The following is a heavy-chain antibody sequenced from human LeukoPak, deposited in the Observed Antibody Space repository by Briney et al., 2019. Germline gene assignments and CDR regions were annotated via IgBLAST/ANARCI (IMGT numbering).Heavy chain of an antibody. V-gene: IGHV3-23*01. CDR3: ARRAGSYSHSYDY. Sequence: GGSLRLSCAASGFTFSSYGMSWVRQAPGKGLEWVSAISGSGGSTYYADSVKGRFTISRDNSKNTLYLQMNSLRAEDTAVYYCARRAGSYSHSYDYWGQGTLVTVSS. CDR1: GFTFSSYG. D-gene: IGHD2-15*01. J-gene: IGHJ4*02. CDR2: ISGSGGST.